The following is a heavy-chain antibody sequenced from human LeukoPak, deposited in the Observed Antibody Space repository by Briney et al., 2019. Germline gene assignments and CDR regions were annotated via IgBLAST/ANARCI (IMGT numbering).Heavy chain of an antibody. CDR1: GGCISSGGYY. CDR2: IYYSGST. D-gene: IGHD2-2*01. Sequence: SETLSLTCTVSGGCISSGGYYWSWIRQHPGKGLEWIGYIYYSGSTYYNPSLKGRVTISVDTSKNQFSLKLSSVTAADTAVYYCARVGTRGGLLDYWGQGTPVTVSS. CDR3: ARVGTRGGLLDY. J-gene: IGHJ4*02. V-gene: IGHV4-31*03.